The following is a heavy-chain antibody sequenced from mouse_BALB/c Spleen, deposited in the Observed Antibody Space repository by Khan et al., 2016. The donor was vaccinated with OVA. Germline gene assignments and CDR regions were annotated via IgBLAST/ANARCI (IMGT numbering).Heavy chain of an antibody. J-gene: IGHJ4*01. Sequence: EVELVESGGGLVQPGGSLKLSCATSGFTFRDYYMYWFRQTPEKRLEWVAYISNGGGKTYYPDTVKGRFTISRDNAKNTLYLQVSRLKSEDTAMYSCARQGYSKGDAMDHWGQGTSVTVSS. CDR1: GFTFRDYY. V-gene: IGHV5-12*02. D-gene: IGHD2-5*01. CDR3: ARQGYSKGDAMDH. CDR2: ISNGGGKT.